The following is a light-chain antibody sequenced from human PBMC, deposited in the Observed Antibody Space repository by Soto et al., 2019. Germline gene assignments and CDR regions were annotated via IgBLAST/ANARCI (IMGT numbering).Light chain of an antibody. J-gene: IGKJ1*01. CDR3: QKSYSSSWT. CDR1: QSISSY. CDR2: AAS. V-gene: IGKV1-39*01. Sequence: DIQMTQSPSSLSASVGDRVTITCRASQSISSYLNWYQQKPGKAPNLLIYAASSLQSGVPSRFSGSGSGTDFTLTISSLQPEDFATYYCQKSYSSSWTFGQGTKVDIK.